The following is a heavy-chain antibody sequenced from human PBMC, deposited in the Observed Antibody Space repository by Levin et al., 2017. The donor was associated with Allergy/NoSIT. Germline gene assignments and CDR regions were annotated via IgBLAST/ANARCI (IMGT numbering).Heavy chain of an antibody. V-gene: IGHV3-9*01. D-gene: IGHD4-23*01. CDR1: GFTFDDYA. CDR3: AKEASPRWDYYYYGMDV. CDR2: ISWNSGSI. J-gene: IGHJ6*02. Sequence: PGGSLRLSCAASGFTFDDYAMHWVRQAPGKGLEWVSGISWNSGSIGYADSVKGRFTISRDNAKNSLYLQMNSLRAEDTALYYCAKEASPRWDYYYYGMDVWGQGTTVTVSS.